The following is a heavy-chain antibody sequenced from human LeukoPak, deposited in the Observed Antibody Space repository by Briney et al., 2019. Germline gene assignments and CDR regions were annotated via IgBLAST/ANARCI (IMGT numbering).Heavy chain of an antibody. CDR2: INPNSGGT. D-gene: IGHD3-10*01. J-gene: IGHJ5*02. Sequence: ASVKVSCKASGYTFTGYYMHWVRQAPGQGLEWMGWINPNSGGTNYAQKFQGRVTMTRDTSISTAYMELSRLRSDDTAVYYCASRRITMVRGVISPLPPSAWGQGTLVTVSS. V-gene: IGHV1-2*02. CDR1: GYTFTGYY. CDR3: ASRRITMVRGVISPLPPSA.